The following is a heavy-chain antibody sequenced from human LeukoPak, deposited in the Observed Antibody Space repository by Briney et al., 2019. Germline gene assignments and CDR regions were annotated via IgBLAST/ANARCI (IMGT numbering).Heavy chain of an antibody. D-gene: IGHD1-26*01. CDR1: GFMFSDHY. CDR2: IRNRARGHTT. J-gene: IGHJ4*02. V-gene: IGHV3-72*01. Sequence: QSGGSLRLSCAASGFMFSDHYMDWVRQPPGKGLEWVGRIRNRARGHTTEYAASVKGRFTISRDDSKNSLYLQMNSLKTEDTAVYYCARLGARRDYWGQGTLVTVSS. CDR3: ARLGARRDY.